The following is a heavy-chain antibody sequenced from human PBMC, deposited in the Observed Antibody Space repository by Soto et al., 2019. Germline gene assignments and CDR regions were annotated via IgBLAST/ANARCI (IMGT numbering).Heavy chain of an antibody. D-gene: IGHD4-17*01. V-gene: IGHV3-33*01. CDR1: GFTFSSYG. J-gene: IGHJ3*02. CDR2: IWYDGSNK. Sequence: QVQLVESGGGVVQPGRSLRLSCAASGFTFSSYGMHWVRQAPGKGLEWVAVIWYDGSNKYYADSVKGRFTISRDNSKNTLYLQRNSLRAEDTAVYYCARVLTDYGDSNDAFDIWGQGTMVTVSS. CDR3: ARVLTDYGDSNDAFDI.